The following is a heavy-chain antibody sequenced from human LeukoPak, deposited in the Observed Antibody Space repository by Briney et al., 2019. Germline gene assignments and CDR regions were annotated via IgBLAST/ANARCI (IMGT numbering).Heavy chain of an antibody. CDR1: GDSIISSY. V-gene: IGHV4-59*01. CDR2: MKLNGKT. J-gene: IGHJ4*02. Sequence: PSETLSLTCTVSGDSIISSYWSWVRQPPGKGLEWIAYMKLNGKTDYNPPLKSRFTISLHTSKNQFSLILNSVSTADTAVYYCARAPPRRCPGNDCYPIFDFWGQGSLVTVSS. D-gene: IGHD2-21*02. CDR3: ARAPPRRCPGNDCYPIFDF.